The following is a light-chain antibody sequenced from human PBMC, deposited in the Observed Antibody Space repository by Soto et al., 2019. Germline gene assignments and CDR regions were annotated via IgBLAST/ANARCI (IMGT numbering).Light chain of an antibody. Sequence: QAVVTQPASVSGSPGQSITISCTGTSRDVGAYDTVSWYQQHPGKPPKLIIYEVSTRPSGISDRFSGSKSGNTASLTISGLQAEDEADYFCKSYTDIATRVFGGGTKLTVL. CDR1: SRDVGAYDT. CDR2: EVS. V-gene: IGLV2-14*03. J-gene: IGLJ3*02. CDR3: KSYTDIATRV.